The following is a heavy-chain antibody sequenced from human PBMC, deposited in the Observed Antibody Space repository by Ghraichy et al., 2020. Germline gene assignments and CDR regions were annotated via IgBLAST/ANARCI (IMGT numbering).Heavy chain of an antibody. CDR2: IKTDGSTT. CDR1: GLTFSSYL. Sequence: GESLNISCAASGLTFSSYLMHWVRQAPGKGLEWVSHIKTDGSTTNYADSVRGRFTISRDNAKNTLYLQMNSLRADDTAVYYCSTSPLADWGNYWGQETLVTVYS. V-gene: IGHV3-74*01. CDR3: STSPLADWGNY. J-gene: IGHJ4*02. D-gene: IGHD7-27*01.